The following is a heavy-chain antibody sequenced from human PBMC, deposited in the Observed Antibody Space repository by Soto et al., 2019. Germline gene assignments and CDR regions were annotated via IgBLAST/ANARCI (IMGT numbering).Heavy chain of an antibody. CDR1: GFSVNNNY. CDR2: IYTRGST. Sequence: GALRLSCAASGFSVNNNYMTWVRQTPGRRPEWVAVIYTRGSTHYADFATGRFTFSRDNSKNTLYLQMNSLRPEDTAVYYCAKLWGYYFESWGPGTLVTVSS. V-gene: IGHV3-53*01. CDR3: AKLWGYYFES. D-gene: IGHD2-21*01. J-gene: IGHJ4*02.